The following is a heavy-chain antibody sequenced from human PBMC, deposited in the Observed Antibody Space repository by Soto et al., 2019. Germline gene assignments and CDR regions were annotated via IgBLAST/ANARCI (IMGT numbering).Heavy chain of an antibody. D-gene: IGHD1-26*01. CDR1: VFTFSSYA. Sequence: GGSLRLSCAASVFTFSSYAMHWVRQAPGKGLEWVAVISYDGSNKYYADSVKGRFTISRDNSKNTLYLQMNSLRAEDTAVYYCAREDSGSYPSYYYYGMDVWGQGTTVTVSS. CDR2: ISYDGSNK. CDR3: AREDSGSYPSYYYYGMDV. J-gene: IGHJ6*02. V-gene: IGHV3-30-3*01.